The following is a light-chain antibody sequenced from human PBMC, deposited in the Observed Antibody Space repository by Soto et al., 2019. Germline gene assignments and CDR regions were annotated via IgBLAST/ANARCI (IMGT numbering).Light chain of an antibody. Sequence: VLTQSPATLSLSPGERATLFCKASQSVGDYMGWFQQKLGQAPRVLIYDATNRTGGDPARFSGSGTGTDFTLTISSLEAADSAVYYCQQRDIWPPLTCGGGTKLEIQ. V-gene: IGKV3-11*01. CDR3: QQRDIWPPLT. J-gene: IGKJ4*01. CDR1: QSVGDY. CDR2: DAT.